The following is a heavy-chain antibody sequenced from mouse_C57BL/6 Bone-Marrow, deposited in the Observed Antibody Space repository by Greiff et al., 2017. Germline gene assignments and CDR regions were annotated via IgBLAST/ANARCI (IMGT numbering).Heavy chain of an antibody. V-gene: IGHV5-9*01. CDR2: ISGGGGNT. Sequence: EVQGVESGGGLVKPGGSLKLSCAASGFTFSSYTMSWVRQTPEKRLQWVAAISGGGGNTYYPDSVKGRFTFTRDNDKNILYLQMSSLRSEDTALYYCSRQVTTVLATRYFDVWGTGTTVTVSS. CDR1: GFTFSSYT. D-gene: IGHD1-1*01. CDR3: SRQVTTVLATRYFDV. J-gene: IGHJ1*03.